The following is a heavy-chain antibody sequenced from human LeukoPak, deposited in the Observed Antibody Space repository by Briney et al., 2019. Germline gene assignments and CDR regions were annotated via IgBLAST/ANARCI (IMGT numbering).Heavy chain of an antibody. CDR3: ARYGEQWLVFDY. D-gene: IGHD6-19*01. V-gene: IGHV4-59*08. CDR1: GGSISSYY. J-gene: IGHJ4*02. CDR2: IYYSGST. Sequence: SETLSLTCTVSGGSISSYYWSWIRQPPGKGLEWIGYIYYSGSTNYNPSLKSRVTISVDTSKNQFSLKLSSVTAADTAVYYCARYGEQWLVFDYWGQGTLVTVSS.